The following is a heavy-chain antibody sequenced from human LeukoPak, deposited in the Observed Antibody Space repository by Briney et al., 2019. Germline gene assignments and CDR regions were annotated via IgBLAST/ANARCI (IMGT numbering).Heavy chain of an antibody. Sequence: ASVKVSCKASGYTFTGYYMHWVRQAPGQGLEWMGWINPNSGGTNYAQKFQGWVTMTRDTSISTAYMELSRLRSDDTAVYYCALVPINYDILTGYPYLDYWGQGTLVTVSS. J-gene: IGHJ4*02. CDR3: ALVPINYDILTGYPYLDY. D-gene: IGHD3-9*01. CDR1: GYTFTGYY. CDR2: INPNSGGT. V-gene: IGHV1-2*04.